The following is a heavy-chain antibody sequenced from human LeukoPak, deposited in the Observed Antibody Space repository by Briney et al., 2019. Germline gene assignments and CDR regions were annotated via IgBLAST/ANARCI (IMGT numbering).Heavy chain of an antibody. V-gene: IGHV3-30*18. J-gene: IGHJ4*02. Sequence: GGSLRLSCAASGFTSSSYAMHWVRQSLGKGLEGVAVVSYDGFNKYYADSVKGRFTISRDNSKNTLYLQMNSLRAEDTAVYYCAKTKGYSYGYYFDYWGQGTLVTVSS. D-gene: IGHD5-18*01. CDR1: GFTSSSYA. CDR2: VSYDGFNK. CDR3: AKTKGYSYGYYFDY.